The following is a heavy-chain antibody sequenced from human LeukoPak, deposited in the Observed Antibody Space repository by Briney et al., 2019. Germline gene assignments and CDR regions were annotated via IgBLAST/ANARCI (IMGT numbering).Heavy chain of an antibody. J-gene: IGHJ4*02. Sequence: PGGSLRLSCAASGFTFSSYAMSWVRQAPGKGLEWVSGISSGGGSTYYADSVKGRFTISRDNSKNTLDLEMNSLRAEGTAVYYCAKDVGGYYFTYWSGCFDHWGQGTLVTVSS. CDR1: GFTFSSYA. D-gene: IGHD3-10*01. V-gene: IGHV3-23*01. CDR2: ISSGGGST. CDR3: AKDVGGYYFTYWSGCFDH.